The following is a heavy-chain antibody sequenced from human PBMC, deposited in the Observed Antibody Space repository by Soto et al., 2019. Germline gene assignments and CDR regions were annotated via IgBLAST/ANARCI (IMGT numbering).Heavy chain of an antibody. CDR3: ARDRIAARGYYSYYGMDV. J-gene: IGHJ6*02. V-gene: IGHV1-69*13. D-gene: IGHD6-13*01. CDR1: GGTFSSYA. CDR2: IIPIFGTA. Sequence: ASVKVSCKASGGTFSSYAISWVRQAPGQGLEWMGGIIPIFGTANYAQKFQGRVTITADESTSTAYMELSSLRSEDTAVYYCARDRIAARGYYSYYGMDVWGQGTTVTVSS.